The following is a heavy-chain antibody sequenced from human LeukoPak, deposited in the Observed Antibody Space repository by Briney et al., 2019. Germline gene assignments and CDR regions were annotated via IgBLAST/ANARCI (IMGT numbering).Heavy chain of an antibody. V-gene: IGHV3-30*18. CDR3: VKDMKIKAAGYYFDY. CDR1: GFTFSDYG. D-gene: IGHD6-13*01. Sequence: GRSLRLSCAASGFTFSDYGMHWVRQAPGKGLEWVAVIANDGRDKKYADSVRGRFTISRDNSKNTVYLQMNGLRAEDTAVFYCVKDMKIKAAGYYFDYWGQGTLVTVSS. CDR2: IANDGRDK. J-gene: IGHJ4*02.